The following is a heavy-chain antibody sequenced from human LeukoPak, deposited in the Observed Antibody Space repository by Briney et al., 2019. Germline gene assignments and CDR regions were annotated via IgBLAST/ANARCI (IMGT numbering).Heavy chain of an antibody. CDR2: ISSSSSYI. Sequence: SGGSLRLSCAASGFTFSSYSMNWVRQAPGKGLEWVSSISSSSSYIYYADSVKGRFTISRDNAKNSLYLQMNSLRAEDTAVYYCARGDTIFGVVIYYYYGMDVWGQGTTVTVSS. J-gene: IGHJ6*02. CDR1: GFTFSSYS. D-gene: IGHD3-3*01. V-gene: IGHV3-21*01. CDR3: ARGDTIFGVVIYYYYGMDV.